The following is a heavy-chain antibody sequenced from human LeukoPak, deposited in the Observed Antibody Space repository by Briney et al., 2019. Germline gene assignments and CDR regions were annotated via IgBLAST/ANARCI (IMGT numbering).Heavy chain of an antibody. V-gene: IGHV3-7*01. CDR3: ASGYSSSWATFDY. J-gene: IGHJ4*02. CDR1: GFTFTSYW. Sequence: GGSLRLSCAASGFTFTSYWMSWVRQAPGKGLEWVANIKQDGSEKYYVDSVKGRFTISRDNAKNSLYLQMNSLRAEDTAVYYCASGYSSSWATFDYWGQGTLVTVSS. D-gene: IGHD6-13*01. CDR2: IKQDGSEK.